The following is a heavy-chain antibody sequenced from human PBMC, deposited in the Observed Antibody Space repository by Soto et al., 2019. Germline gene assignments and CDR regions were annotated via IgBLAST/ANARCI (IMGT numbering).Heavy chain of an antibody. V-gene: IGHV4-59*01. Sequence: SVTLSLTCTVSGGSISSYYWSWLRQPPGKGLEWLGYIYYSGSTNYNPSLYSRVTISVDTSKNQFSLKLSSVTAGVTAVYYCATTPGYSYGYGWWYYYGMAVWGQGTTVTVSS. CDR1: GGSISSYY. J-gene: IGHJ6*02. CDR3: ATTPGYSYGYGWWYYYGMAV. D-gene: IGHD5-18*01. CDR2: IYYSGST.